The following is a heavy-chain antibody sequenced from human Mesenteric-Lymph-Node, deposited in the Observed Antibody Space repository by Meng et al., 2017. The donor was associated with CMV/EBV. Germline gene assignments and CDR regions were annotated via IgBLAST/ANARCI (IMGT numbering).Heavy chain of an antibody. CDR1: FTSYG. J-gene: IGHJ4*02. Sequence: FTSYGRNWVRQAPGQGLEWMGWINTNTGNPTYAQGFTGRFVFSLDTSVSTAYLQISSLKAEDTAVYYCARDRTLYCSSTSCNWASDYWGQGTLVTVSS. CDR3: ARDRTLYCSSTSCNWASDY. V-gene: IGHV7-4-1*02. D-gene: IGHD2-2*01. CDR2: INTNTGNP.